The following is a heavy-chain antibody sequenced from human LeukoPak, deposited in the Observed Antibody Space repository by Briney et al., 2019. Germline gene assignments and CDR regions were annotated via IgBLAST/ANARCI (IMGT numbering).Heavy chain of an antibody. CDR3: ARHPTALVSYGFDP. CDR2: IYYSGST. Sequence: SETLSLTCTVSGGSFSNYYWSWIRQPPGKGLEWIGYIYYSGSTNYNPSLKSRVTISVDTSKNQFSLNLSSVTAADTAVYYCARHPTALVSYGFDPWGQRTPVTVSS. D-gene: IGHD5-18*01. CDR1: GGSFSNYY. V-gene: IGHV4-59*08. J-gene: IGHJ5*02.